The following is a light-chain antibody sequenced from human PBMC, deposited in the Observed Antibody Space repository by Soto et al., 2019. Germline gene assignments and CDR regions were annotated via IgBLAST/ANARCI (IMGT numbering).Light chain of an antibody. CDR3: TSFAGSNIRYV. J-gene: IGLJ1*01. CDR1: SSDVGGYNY. CDR2: EVI. V-gene: IGLV2-8*01. Sequence: QSALTQPPSASGSPGQSVAISCTGTSSDVGGYNYVSWYQQHPGKAPKLLIYEVIKRPSGVPDRFSGSKSGNTASLTVSGRQDEDESDYYCTSFAGSNIRYVFGTGTKLTVL.